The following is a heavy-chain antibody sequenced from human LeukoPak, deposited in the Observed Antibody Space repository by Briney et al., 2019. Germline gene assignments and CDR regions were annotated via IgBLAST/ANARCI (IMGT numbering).Heavy chain of an antibody. Sequence: PGRSLRLSCAASGFIFSSHGMHWVRQAPGKGLEWVALIWYDGSNKYYTDSVKGRLTISRDNSKNTLYLQMNNPRAEDTAVYYCAREGPRGNSQFDYWGQGTLVTVSS. CDR1: GFIFSSHG. CDR3: AREGPRGNSQFDY. V-gene: IGHV3-33*01. D-gene: IGHD2/OR15-2a*01. J-gene: IGHJ4*02. CDR2: IWYDGSNK.